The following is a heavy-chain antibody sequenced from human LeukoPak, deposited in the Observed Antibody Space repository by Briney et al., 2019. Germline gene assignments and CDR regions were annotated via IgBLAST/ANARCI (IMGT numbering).Heavy chain of an antibody. Sequence: SETLSLTCAVSGGSISSGGYSWSWIRQPPGKGLEWIGYIYHSGSTYYNPSLKSRVTISVDRSKNQFSLKLSSVTAADTAVYYCARKIGYSYGPNFDYWGQGTLVAVSS. CDR1: GGSISSGGYS. J-gene: IGHJ4*02. V-gene: IGHV4-30-2*01. CDR2: IYHSGST. CDR3: ARKIGYSYGPNFDY. D-gene: IGHD5-18*01.